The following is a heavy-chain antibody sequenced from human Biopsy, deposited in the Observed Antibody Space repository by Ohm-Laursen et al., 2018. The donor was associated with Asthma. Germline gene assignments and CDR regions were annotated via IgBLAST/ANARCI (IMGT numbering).Heavy chain of an antibody. D-gene: IGHD3-3*01. V-gene: IGHV4-39*01. CDR2: ISYGGKT. CDR3: ARRITIFGVVQKDHGMDA. J-gene: IGHJ6*02. CDR1: GGSMTPTSHY. Sequence: GTLSLTCTVSGGSMTPTSHYWDWIRQAPGKGLEWIGYISYGGKTSYNPSLKNRVTISRDTSKNQFSLRLTSVTAADTTVYFCARRITIFGVVQKDHGMDAWGQGTTVIVSS.